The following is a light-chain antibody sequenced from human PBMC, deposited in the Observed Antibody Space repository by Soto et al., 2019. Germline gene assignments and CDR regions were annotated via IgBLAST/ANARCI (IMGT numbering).Light chain of an antibody. CDR2: KVS. J-gene: IGKJ1*01. V-gene: IGKV2-30*02. Sequence: DFLIPKSPLSLLVTLGQQASISCRSIQSLVHSDGNTYLNWFQQRPGQSPRRLIYKVSNRDSGVPDRFSGSGSGTDFTLKISRLEAEDVGVYYCMHGTHWPWTFGQGTKVDIK. CDR1: QSLVHSDGNTY. CDR3: MHGTHWPWT.